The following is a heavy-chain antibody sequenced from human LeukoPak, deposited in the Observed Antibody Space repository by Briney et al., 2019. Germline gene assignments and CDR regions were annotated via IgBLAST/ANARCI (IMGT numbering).Heavy chain of an antibody. CDR1: GGSITSDY. Sequence: PSETLSPTCTVSGGSITSDYWSWIRQPPGKGLEWIGYISYSGSTSYDPSLKSRVTISGDSSEKQFSLKLSSVTAADTAVYYCARFYYDSRGYWYYFDYWGQGTLVTVSS. CDR2: ISYSGST. V-gene: IGHV4-59*08. CDR3: ARFYYDSRGYWYYFDY. J-gene: IGHJ4*02. D-gene: IGHD3-22*01.